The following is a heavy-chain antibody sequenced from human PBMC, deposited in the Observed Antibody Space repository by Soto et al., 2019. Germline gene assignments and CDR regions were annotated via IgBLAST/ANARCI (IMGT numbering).Heavy chain of an antibody. V-gene: IGHV3-7*01. D-gene: IGHD2-2*02. CDR3: AREQREVYCSSTSCYNLYYYYGMDV. Sequence: PGGSLRLSCAASGFTFSSYWMSWVRQAPGKGLEWVANIKQDGSEKYYVDSVKGRFTISRDNAKNSLYLQMNSLRAEDTAVYYCAREQREVYCSSTSCYNLYYYYGMDVWGQGTTVTVSS. J-gene: IGHJ6*02. CDR2: IKQDGSEK. CDR1: GFTFSSYW.